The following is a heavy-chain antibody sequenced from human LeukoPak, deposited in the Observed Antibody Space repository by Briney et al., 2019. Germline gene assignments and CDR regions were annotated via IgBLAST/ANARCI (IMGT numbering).Heavy chain of an antibody. Sequence: GGSLRLSCVGSGFTFSSFSMNWVRQAPGKGLEWVSYISSSSSTIYYADSVKGRFTISRDNAKNSLYLQMNSLRAEDTAVYYCARDFYDFWSGYYNYYYYYMDVWGKGTTVTVSS. CDR3: ARDFYDFWSGYYNYYYYYMDV. CDR2: ISSSSSTI. V-gene: IGHV3-48*01. D-gene: IGHD3-3*01. CDR1: GFTFSSFS. J-gene: IGHJ6*03.